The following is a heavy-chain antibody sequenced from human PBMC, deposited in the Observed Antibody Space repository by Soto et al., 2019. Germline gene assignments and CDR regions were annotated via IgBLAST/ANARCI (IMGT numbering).Heavy chain of an antibody. V-gene: IGHV4-34*01. Sequence: QVQLQQWGAGLLKPSETLSLTCAVYGGSFSGYYWSWIRQPPGKGLEWIGEINHSGSTNYNPSLESRVTISVDTSKNQFSLKLSSVTAADTAVYYCARGPEGTSEWLPLPIYYYYYGMDVWGQGTTVTVSS. CDR2: INHSGST. CDR3: ARGPEGTSEWLPLPIYYYYYGMDV. CDR1: GGSFSGYY. D-gene: IGHD3-3*01. J-gene: IGHJ6*02.